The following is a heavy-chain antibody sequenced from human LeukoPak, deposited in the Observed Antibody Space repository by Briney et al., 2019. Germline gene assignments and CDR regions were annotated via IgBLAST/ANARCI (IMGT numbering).Heavy chain of an antibody. V-gene: IGHV3-53*01. CDR1: GFTVSSSY. Sequence: PGGSLRLSCAASGFTVSSSYMTWVRQAPDKGLEWVSVIYSGGSTYYADSVKGRFTISRDNSKDTLYLQMNSLRPEGPAVCYCSRDGGQRPSGFSTVGFDYWGQGTLVTVSS. D-gene: IGHD3-22*01. CDR2: IYSGGST. CDR3: SRDGGQRPSGFSTVGFDY. J-gene: IGHJ4*02.